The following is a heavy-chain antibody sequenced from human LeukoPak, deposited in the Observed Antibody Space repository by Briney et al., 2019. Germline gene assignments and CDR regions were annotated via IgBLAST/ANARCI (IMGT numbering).Heavy chain of an antibody. J-gene: IGHJ4*02. Sequence: GGSLRLSCTASEFTFSNAWMSWVRQAPGKGLEWVGRIKSKTDGGTTDYAAPVKGRFTVSRDDLKNTLYLQMNSLKTEDTAIYYCTTEKYTSSWYFDYWGQGTLVTVSS. CDR1: EFTFSNAW. V-gene: IGHV3-15*01. CDR3: TTEKYTSSWYFDY. D-gene: IGHD6-13*01. CDR2: IKSKTDGGTT.